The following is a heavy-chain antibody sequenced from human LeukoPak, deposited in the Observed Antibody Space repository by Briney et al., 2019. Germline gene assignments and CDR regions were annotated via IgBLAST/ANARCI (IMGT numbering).Heavy chain of an antibody. D-gene: IGHD6-19*01. J-gene: IGHJ4*02. CDR3: ARAASSGWLPPDY. V-gene: IGHV1-2*02. Sequence: ASVKVSCKASGYTFTGYYMHWVRQAPGQGLEWMGWINPNSGGTNYAQKFQGRVTMTRDTSISTAYMELSRLRSDDTAVYYCARAASSGWLPPDYWGQGTLVTVSS. CDR1: GYTFTGYY. CDR2: INPNSGGT.